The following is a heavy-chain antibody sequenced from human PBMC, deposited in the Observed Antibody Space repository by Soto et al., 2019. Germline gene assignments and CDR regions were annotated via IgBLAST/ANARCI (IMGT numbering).Heavy chain of an antibody. CDR1: GFTFSSYA. Sequence: EVQLLESGGSLVQPGGSLRLSCAASGFTFSSYALTWVRQAPGKGLEWISGISGSGGSTYYADFVKGRFTISRDNSMHTLYLQMDSLSAEDTAIYYCAKHHGGVLSHFHSWGKGTPVTVSS. D-gene: IGHD3-10*01. CDR2: ISGSGGST. V-gene: IGHV3-23*01. J-gene: IGHJ4*02. CDR3: AKHHGGVLSHFHS.